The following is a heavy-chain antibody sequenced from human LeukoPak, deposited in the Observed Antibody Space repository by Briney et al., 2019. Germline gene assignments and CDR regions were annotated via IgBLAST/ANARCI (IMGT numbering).Heavy chain of an antibody. CDR1: GFTFSSYS. Sequence: PGGSLRLSCAASGFTFSSYSMNWVRQAPGKGLEWVSYISSSSSTIYYADSVKGRFTISRDNAKNSLYLQMNSLRAEDTAVYYCARDTPYYDFWSGYYYYYYMDVWGKGTTVTVSS. CDR3: ARDTPYYDFWSGYYYYYYMDV. V-gene: IGHV3-48*01. CDR2: ISSSSSTI. J-gene: IGHJ6*03. D-gene: IGHD3-3*01.